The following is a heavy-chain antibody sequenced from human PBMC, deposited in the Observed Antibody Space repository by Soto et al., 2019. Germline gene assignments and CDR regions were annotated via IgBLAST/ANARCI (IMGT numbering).Heavy chain of an antibody. V-gene: IGHV3-23*01. CDR3: AKGAGIVATIPSLFDYYYYMDV. CDR2: ISGSGGST. Sequence: GGSLRLSCAASGFTFSSYAMSWVRQAPGKGLEWVSAISGSGGSTYYADSVKGRFTISRDNSKNTLYLQMNSLRAEDTAVYYCAKGAGIVATIPSLFDYYYYMDVWGKGTTVTVSS. CDR1: GFTFSSYA. J-gene: IGHJ6*03. D-gene: IGHD5-12*01.